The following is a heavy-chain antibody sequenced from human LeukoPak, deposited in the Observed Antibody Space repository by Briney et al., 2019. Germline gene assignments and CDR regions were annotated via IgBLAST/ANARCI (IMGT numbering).Heavy chain of an antibody. D-gene: IGHD3-10*01. CDR1: GYTFSNYD. CDR2: NNPKSGNT. Sequence: ASVRVSCKASGYTFSNYDINWVRQATGQGLEWIGWNNPKSGNTGYAQKFQGRVTMTRVNANNTAYMELTSLTFDDTAVYYCARGRGIAEFSIWGQGTLVTVSS. V-gene: IGHV1-8*02. J-gene: IGHJ4*02. CDR3: ARGRGIAEFSI.